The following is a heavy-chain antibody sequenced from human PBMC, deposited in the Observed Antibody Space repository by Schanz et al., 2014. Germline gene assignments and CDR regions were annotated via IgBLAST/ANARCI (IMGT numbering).Heavy chain of an antibody. D-gene: IGHD3-10*01. J-gene: IGHJ5*01. Sequence: QVHLQESGPGLVKPSETLSLTCTVSGGSISNNYWGWIRQPPGKGLEWIGYIYDGGSTNYNPSLRSRAAIAKATSKTQFSLTLTSVAAADTAVYYCARDMVENGFDSWGQGTLVNGSS. V-gene: IGHV4-59*12. CDR3: ARDMVENGFDS. CDR2: IYDGGST. CDR1: GGSISNNY.